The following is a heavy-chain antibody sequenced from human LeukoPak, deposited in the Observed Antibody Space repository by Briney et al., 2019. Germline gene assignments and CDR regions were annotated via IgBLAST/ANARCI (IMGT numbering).Heavy chain of an antibody. CDR1: GFTFSSYS. D-gene: IGHD2-21*01. V-gene: IGHV3-21*04. Sequence: PGGSLRLSCAASGFTFSSYSMNWVRQAPGKGLEWVSSISSSSSHIYYADSVKGRFAISRDNTKNSLYLQLNSLTAEDTAIYYCARHSGDIVVIDFWGQGTLVTVSS. CDR2: ISSSSSHI. J-gene: IGHJ4*02. CDR3: ARHSGDIVVIDF.